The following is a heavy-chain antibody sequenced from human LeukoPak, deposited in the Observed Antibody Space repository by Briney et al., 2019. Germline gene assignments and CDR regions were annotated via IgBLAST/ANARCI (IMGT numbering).Heavy chain of an antibody. CDR2: IYYSGST. CDR1: GGSISSSSYY. J-gene: IGHJ6*02. Sequence: SETLSLTCTISGGSISSSSYYWGWIRQPPGKGLEWIGSIYYSGSTYYNPSLKSRVTISVDTSKNQFSLKLSSVTAADTAVYYCARDRFDPYYDILTGYWPVGMDVWGQGTTVTVSS. V-gene: IGHV4-39*07. D-gene: IGHD3-9*01. CDR3: ARDRFDPYYDILTGYWPVGMDV.